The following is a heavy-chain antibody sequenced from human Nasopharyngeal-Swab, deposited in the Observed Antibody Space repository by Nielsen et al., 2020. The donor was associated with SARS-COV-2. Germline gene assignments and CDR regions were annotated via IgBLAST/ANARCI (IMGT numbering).Heavy chain of an antibody. Sequence: GESLKISCAASGFTFSSYSMNWVRQGPGKGLEWVSYISSSSSTIYYADSVKGRFAISRDNAKNSLYLQMNSLRAEDTAVYYCARWSGYYYYYGVDVWGQGTTVTVSS. V-gene: IGHV3-48*04. CDR3: ARWSGYYYYYGVDV. J-gene: IGHJ6*02. CDR2: ISSSSSTI. D-gene: IGHD3-3*01. CDR1: GFTFSSYS.